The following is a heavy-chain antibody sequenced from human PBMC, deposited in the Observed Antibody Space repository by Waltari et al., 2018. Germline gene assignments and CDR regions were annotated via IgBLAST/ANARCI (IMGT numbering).Heavy chain of an antibody. Sequence: QVQLQQWGAGLLKPSETLSLTCAVYGGSFSGYYWSWIRQPPGKGLEWIGEINHSGSTNYNPSLKSRVTISVDTSRNQFSLKLSSVTAADTAVYYCASLLGYDSSGYHPVQLDYWGQGTLVTVSS. J-gene: IGHJ4*02. D-gene: IGHD3-22*01. CDR3: ASLLGYDSSGYHPVQLDY. CDR1: GGSFSGYY. CDR2: INHSGST. V-gene: IGHV4-34*01.